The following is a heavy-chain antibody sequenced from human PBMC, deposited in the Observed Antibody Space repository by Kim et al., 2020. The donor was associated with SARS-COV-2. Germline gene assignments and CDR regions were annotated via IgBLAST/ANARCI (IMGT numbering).Heavy chain of an antibody. J-gene: IGHJ5*02. Sequence: SETLSLTCAVYGGSFSGYYWSWIRQPPGKGLEWIGEINHSGSTNYNPSLKSRVTISVDTSKNQFSLKLSSVTAADTAVYYCARGRVVVPAAIREDNWFDP. V-gene: IGHV4-34*01. CDR2: INHSGST. D-gene: IGHD2-2*02. CDR1: GGSFSGYY. CDR3: ARGRVVVPAAIREDNWFDP.